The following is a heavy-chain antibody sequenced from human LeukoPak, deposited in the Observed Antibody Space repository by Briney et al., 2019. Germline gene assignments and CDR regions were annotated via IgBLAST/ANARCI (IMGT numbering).Heavy chain of an antibody. CDR2: IWYDGSNK. D-gene: IGHD5-12*01. CDR1: GFTFSSYG. CDR3: AKDDSGYDSGITDY. V-gene: IGHV3-33*06. J-gene: IGHJ4*02. Sequence: GGSLRLSWAASGFTFSSYGMHWVRQAPGKGLEWVAVIWYDGSNKYYADSVKGRFTISRDNSKNTLYLQMNSLRAEDTAVYYCAKDDSGYDSGITDYWGQGTLVTVSS.